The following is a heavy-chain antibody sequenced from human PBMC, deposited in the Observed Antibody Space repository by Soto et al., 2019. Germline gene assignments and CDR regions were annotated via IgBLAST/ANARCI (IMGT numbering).Heavy chain of an antibody. V-gene: IGHV3-21*01. CDR2: ISSRISYI. CDR1: GFTFSSYS. Sequence: GGSLRLSCAASGFTFSSYSMNWVRQAPGKGLEWVSSISSRISYIYYADSVKGRFTISRDNAENSLYLQMNSLRAEDTAVYSCARAVRAYGMDVWGQGTTVTVSS. J-gene: IGHJ6*02. CDR3: ARAVRAYGMDV. D-gene: IGHD3-10*01.